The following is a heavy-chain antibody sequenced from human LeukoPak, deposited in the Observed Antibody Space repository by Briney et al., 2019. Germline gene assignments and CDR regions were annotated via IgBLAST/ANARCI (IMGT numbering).Heavy chain of an antibody. Sequence: GGSLRLSCAASGFTFRDCAMSWVRQAPGKGLEWVSVISGTGDTTHYADSVKGRLTISRDNSQNTVFLQMNSLRAEDTAVYYCATDYYDRSGDYTVDYWGQGSLVTVSS. D-gene: IGHD3-22*01. CDR1: GFTFRDCA. J-gene: IGHJ4*02. CDR3: ATDYYDRSGDYTVDY. CDR2: ISGTGDTT. V-gene: IGHV3-23*01.